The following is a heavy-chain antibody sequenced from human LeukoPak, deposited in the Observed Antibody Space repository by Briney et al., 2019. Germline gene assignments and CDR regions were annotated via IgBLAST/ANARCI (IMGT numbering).Heavy chain of an antibody. CDR2: ISSSSSYI. V-gene: IGHV3-21*04. D-gene: IGHD3-22*01. J-gene: IGHJ4*02. CDR3: QYYYDSSGYYSGFDY. Sequence: GGSLRLSCAASGFTFSNAWMNWVRQAPGKGLEWVSSISSSSSYIYYADSVKGRFTISRDNAKNSLYLQMNSLRSEDTAVYYCQYYYDSSGYYSGFDYWGQGTLVTVSS. CDR1: GFTFSNAW.